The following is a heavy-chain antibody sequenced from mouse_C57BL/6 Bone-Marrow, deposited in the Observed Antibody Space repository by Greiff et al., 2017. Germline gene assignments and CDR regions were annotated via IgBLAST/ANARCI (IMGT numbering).Heavy chain of an antibody. V-gene: IGHV1-15*01. CDR2: IDPETGGT. J-gene: IGHJ2*01. CDR1: GYTFTDYE. Sequence: VQLQESGAELVRPGASVTLSCKASGYTFTDYEMHWVKQTPVHGLEWIGAIDPETGGTAYNQKFKGKAILTADKSSSTAYMELRSLTSEDSAVYYCTGIEGITSFDYWGQGTTLTVSS. CDR3: TGIEGITSFDY. D-gene: IGHD1-1*01.